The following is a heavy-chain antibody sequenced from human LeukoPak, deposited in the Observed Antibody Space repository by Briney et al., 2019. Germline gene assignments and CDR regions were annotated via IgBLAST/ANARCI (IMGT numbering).Heavy chain of an antibody. V-gene: IGHV3-11*04. Sequence: GGSLRLSCAASGFTFSDYYMSWIRQAPGKGLEWVSYISSSGSTIYYADSVKGRFTISRDNAKNSLYLQMNSLRAEDTAVYYCASSIAVAGTPDYYYGMDVWGQGTTVTVSS. D-gene: IGHD6-19*01. CDR2: ISSSGSTI. J-gene: IGHJ6*02. CDR1: GFTFSDYY. CDR3: ASSIAVAGTPDYYYGMDV.